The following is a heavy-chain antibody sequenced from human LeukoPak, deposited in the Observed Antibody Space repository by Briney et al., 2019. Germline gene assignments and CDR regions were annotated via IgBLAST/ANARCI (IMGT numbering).Heavy chain of an antibody. J-gene: IGHJ5*02. CDR2: ISYSGST. V-gene: IGHV4-30-4*01. D-gene: IGHD3/OR15-3a*01. CDR3: AKGGLATYNWFDP. CDR1: GGSISSGHYY. Sequence: PSETLSLTCTVSGGSISSGHYYWSWLRQPPGMGLQWIGDISYSGSTYYNPSRRSRLSISVDRSNNQFSLRLTSVTAADTAVYYCAKGGLATYNWFDPWGQGTLVIVSS.